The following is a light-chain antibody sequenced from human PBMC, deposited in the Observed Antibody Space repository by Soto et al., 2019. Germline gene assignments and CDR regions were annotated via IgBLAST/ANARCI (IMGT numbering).Light chain of an antibody. J-gene: IGKJ1*01. V-gene: IGKV3-20*01. CDR1: QSVSSTY. CDR3: QLYDSSPWT. Sequence: EIVLTQSPGTMSLSPGERATLSCRASQSVSSTYLAWYQQNPGQPPRLLIYGASSRATGIPDRFSGSGSGTDFTLTISRLEPEDFAVYYCQLYDSSPWTFGQGTKVEIK. CDR2: GAS.